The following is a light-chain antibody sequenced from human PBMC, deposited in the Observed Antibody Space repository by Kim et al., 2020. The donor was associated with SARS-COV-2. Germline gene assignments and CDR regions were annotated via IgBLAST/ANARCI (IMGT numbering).Light chain of an antibody. CDR1: QSIGIS. CDR3: QQRNNWPPAVT. J-gene: IGKJ4*01. Sequence: PGEGAILSCRASQSIGISLGWYQHKPGQAPRLLIYDAAIRAAGIPDRFSGGGSGTDFTLIIGNLEPEDFAVYYCQQRNNWPPAVTFGGGTKVDIK. CDR2: DAA. V-gene: IGKV3-11*01.